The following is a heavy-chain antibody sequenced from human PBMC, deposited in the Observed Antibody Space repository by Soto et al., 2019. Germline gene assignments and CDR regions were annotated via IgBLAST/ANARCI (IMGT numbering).Heavy chain of an antibody. J-gene: IGHJ4*02. Sequence: QVQLVQSGAEVKKPGASVKVSCKASGYTFSNYGINWVRQAPGQGLEWMGWISGYNANRNYEQKFQARVTMTTDPSTNTAEMELRSLTSDDTAVYYCARDWATTAAPLDYWGQGTLVTVSS. CDR3: ARDWATTAAPLDY. CDR1: GYTFSNYG. V-gene: IGHV1-18*01. CDR2: ISGYNANR. D-gene: IGHD4-4*01.